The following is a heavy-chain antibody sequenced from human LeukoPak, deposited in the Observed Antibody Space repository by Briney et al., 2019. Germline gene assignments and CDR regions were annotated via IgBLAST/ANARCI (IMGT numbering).Heavy chain of an antibody. Sequence: ASVKVSCKASGYTFTGYYMHWVRQAPGQGLEWMGWVNPNSGGTNYAQKFQGRVTMTRDTSISTAYMELSRLRSDDTAVYYCARDRILRYCSSTSCYRQRSDAFDIWGQGTMVTVSS. J-gene: IGHJ3*02. D-gene: IGHD2-2*01. V-gene: IGHV1-2*02. CDR1: GYTFTGYY. CDR3: ARDRILRYCSSTSCYRQRSDAFDI. CDR2: VNPNSGGT.